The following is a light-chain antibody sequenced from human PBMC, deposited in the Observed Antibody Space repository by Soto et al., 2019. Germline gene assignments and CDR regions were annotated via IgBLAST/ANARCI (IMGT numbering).Light chain of an antibody. CDR1: QSISNW. CDR2: QAS. V-gene: IGKV1-5*03. Sequence: DIQMTQSPSTLSAAVGDKVTITCRASQSISNWLAWYQQKPGKAPKLLIYQASSLESGVPGRFSGSGSGTEFILTISNLQPDDFATYYCQQYNKMFGQGTKVEIK. CDR3: QQYNKM. J-gene: IGKJ1*01.